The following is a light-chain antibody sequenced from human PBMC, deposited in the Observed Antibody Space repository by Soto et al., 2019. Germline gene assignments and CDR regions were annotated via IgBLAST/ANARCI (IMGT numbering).Light chain of an antibody. V-gene: IGLV7-46*01. CDR2: GTV. Sequence: QAVVTQAPSLTVSPGGTVTLTCGSTTGAVTSDHSPYWFQQKPGQAPRTLIYGTVNKHPGTPARFSGSLLGGKAALTLSGAEAEDEADYYCLLSSSGARVFGGGTKLTVL. J-gene: IGLJ2*01. CDR3: LLSSSGARV. CDR1: TGAVTSDHS.